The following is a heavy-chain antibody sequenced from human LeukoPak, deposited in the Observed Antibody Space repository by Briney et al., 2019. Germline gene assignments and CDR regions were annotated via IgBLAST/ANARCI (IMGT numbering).Heavy chain of an antibody. D-gene: IGHD2-15*01. J-gene: IGHJ6*03. CDR3: ARPRIPNYYYYYYMDV. V-gene: IGHV4-39*01. CDR2: VYYSGST. CDR1: GGSVSSSSYY. Sequence: RPSETLSLTCTVSGGSVSSSSYYWGWIRQPPGKGLEWIGRVYYSGSTYYNPSLKSRVTISVDTSKNQFSLKLSSVTAADTAVYYCARPRIPNYYYYYYMDVWGKGTTVTVSS.